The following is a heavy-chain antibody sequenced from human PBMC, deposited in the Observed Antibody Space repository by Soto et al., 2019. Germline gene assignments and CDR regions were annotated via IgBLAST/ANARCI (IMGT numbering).Heavy chain of an antibody. CDR2: IMPGSSHI. Sequence: PGGSLRLSCAASGFTFSSYSMNWVRQAPGKGLEWVSYIMPGSSHIFYADSVKGRFTISRDNAKNSLYLQMNSLRAEDTAVYYCARAYEGDYFDYWGQGTLVTVSS. J-gene: IGHJ4*02. V-gene: IGHV3-48*01. CDR1: GFTFSSYS. CDR3: ARAYEGDYFDY. D-gene: IGHD3-16*01.